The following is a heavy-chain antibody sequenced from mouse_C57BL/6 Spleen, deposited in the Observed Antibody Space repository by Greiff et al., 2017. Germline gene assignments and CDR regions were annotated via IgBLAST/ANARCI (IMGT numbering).Heavy chain of an antibody. CDR2: IRLKSDNYAT. CDR3: TVHYSGSSGYFDV. V-gene: IGHV6-3*01. D-gene: IGHD1-1*01. Sequence: EVKLEESGGGLVQPGGSMKLSCVASGFTFSNYWMNWVRQSPEKGLEWVAQIRLKSDNYATHYAESVKGRFTISRDDSKSSVYLQMNNLRAEDTGIYYCTVHYSGSSGYFDVWGTGTTVTVSS. CDR1: GFTFSNYW. J-gene: IGHJ1*03.